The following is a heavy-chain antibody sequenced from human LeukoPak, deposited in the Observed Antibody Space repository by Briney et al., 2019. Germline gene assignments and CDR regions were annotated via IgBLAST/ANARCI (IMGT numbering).Heavy chain of an antibody. Sequence: QPGGSLRLSCAASGFTVSSNYMNWVRQAPGKGLEWVSVIYSGGSTYYADSVKGRFTISRDNSKNTLYLQMNSLRAEDTAVYYCASTPGFGELFGGLQRGYFDYWGQGTLVTVSS. J-gene: IGHJ4*02. CDR3: ASTPGFGELFGGLQRGYFDY. CDR1: GFTVSSNY. D-gene: IGHD3-10*01. V-gene: IGHV3-53*01. CDR2: IYSGGST.